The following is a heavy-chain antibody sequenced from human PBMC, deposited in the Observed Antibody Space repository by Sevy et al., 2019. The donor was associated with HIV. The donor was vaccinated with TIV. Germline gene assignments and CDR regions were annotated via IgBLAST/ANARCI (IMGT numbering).Heavy chain of an antibody. J-gene: IGHJ4*02. CDR2: ISSRGSAT. Sequence: GGSLRLSCAASGFIFSSYEMTWVRQAPGKGLEWVSSISSRGSATYYAHSVRGRFTIFRDNAENSLYLQMSSLRVEDTAVYYCARDLPPSATTVAHFDYWGQGTLVTVSS. CDR1: GFIFSSYE. CDR3: ARDLPPSATTVAHFDY. D-gene: IGHD4-17*01. V-gene: IGHV3-48*03.